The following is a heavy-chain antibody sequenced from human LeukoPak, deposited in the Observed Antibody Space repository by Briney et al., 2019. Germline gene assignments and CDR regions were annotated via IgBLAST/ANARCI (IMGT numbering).Heavy chain of an antibody. CDR3: AKELRPNDY. CDR1: GFTVSNNY. CDR2: IDISGSNA. J-gene: IGHJ4*02. Sequence: PGGSLRLSCAASGFTVSNNYMSWVRQAPGRGLEWVSSIDISGSNAYYADSVKGRFTISRDNSRNTLYLQMDSLRAEDSAIYYCAKELRPNDYWGQGTLVTVSS. D-gene: IGHD4-17*01. V-gene: IGHV3-23*01.